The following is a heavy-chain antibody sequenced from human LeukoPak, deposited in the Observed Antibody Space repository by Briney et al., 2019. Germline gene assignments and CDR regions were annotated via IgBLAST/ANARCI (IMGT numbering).Heavy chain of an antibody. J-gene: IGHJ4*02. V-gene: IGHV1-46*01. CDR3: ARDAGYYVSGSSLDY. CDR2: ISPSGDST. Sequence: ASVKVSCKASGNTFTRDYIQWVRQAPGQGLEWMGLISPSGDSTTYAQKFQGRVTMTRDTSTRTVYMELSSLRSEDTAVYYCARDAGYYVSGSSLDYWGQGTLVTVSS. CDR1: GNTFTRDY. D-gene: IGHD3-10*01.